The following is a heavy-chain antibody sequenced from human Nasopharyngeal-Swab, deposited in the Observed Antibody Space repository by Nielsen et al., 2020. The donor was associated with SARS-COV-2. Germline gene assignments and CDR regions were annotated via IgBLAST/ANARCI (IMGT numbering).Heavy chain of an antibody. V-gene: IGHV7-4-1*02. CDR1: GYTFTSYA. J-gene: IGHJ6*02. D-gene: IGHD1-26*01. CDR3: ARPGWEPYTYYYYGMDV. CDR2: INTNTGNP. Sequence: ASVKVSCKASGYTFTSYAMNWVRQAPGQGLEWMGWINTNTGNPTCAQGFTGRFVFSLDTSVSTAYLQISSLKAEDTAVYYCARPGWEPYTYYYYGMDVWGQGTTVTVSS.